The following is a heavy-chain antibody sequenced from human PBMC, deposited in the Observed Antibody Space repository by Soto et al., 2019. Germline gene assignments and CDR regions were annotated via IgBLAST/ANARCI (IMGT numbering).Heavy chain of an antibody. Sequence: PSETLSLTCPVSGGSISSGGYYWSWIRQHPGKGLEWIGYIYYSGSTYYNPSLKSRVTISVDTPKNQFSLKLSSVTAADTAVYYCARDHLESIDYWGQGTLVTVSS. CDR3: ARDHLESIDY. CDR1: GGSISSGGYY. D-gene: IGHD3-3*01. J-gene: IGHJ4*02. CDR2: IYYSGST. V-gene: IGHV4-31*03.